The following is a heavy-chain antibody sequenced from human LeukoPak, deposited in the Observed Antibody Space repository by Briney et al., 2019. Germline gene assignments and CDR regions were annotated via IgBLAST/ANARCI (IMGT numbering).Heavy chain of an antibody. J-gene: IGHJ4*02. Sequence: PGGSLRLSCAASGFTFSSYWMYWVRQDPGKGLVWVSRINSDGTSTNYADSVKGRFTFSRDNAKNSLYLQVNSLRAEDTAVYYCARGGDYYDSSGYYSNFDYWGQGTRVTVSS. CDR1: GFTFSSYW. D-gene: IGHD3-22*01. CDR3: ARGGDYYDSSGYYSNFDY. CDR2: INSDGTST. V-gene: IGHV3-74*01.